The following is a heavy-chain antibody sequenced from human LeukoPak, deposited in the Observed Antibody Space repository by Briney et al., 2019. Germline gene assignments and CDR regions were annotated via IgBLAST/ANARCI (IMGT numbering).Heavy chain of an antibody. Sequence: SETLSLTCTVSGGSISSSSYYWGWIRQPPGKGLEWIGEINHSGSTNYNPSLKSRVTISVDTSKNQFSLKLSSVTAADTAVYYCARVGDGYNPMAPWGQGTLVTVSS. CDR3: ARVGDGYNPMAP. D-gene: IGHD5-24*01. J-gene: IGHJ5*02. V-gene: IGHV4-39*07. CDR1: GGSISSSSYY. CDR2: INHSGST.